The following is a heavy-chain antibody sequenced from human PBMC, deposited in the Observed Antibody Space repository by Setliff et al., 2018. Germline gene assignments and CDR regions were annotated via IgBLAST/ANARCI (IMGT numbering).Heavy chain of an antibody. V-gene: IGHV1-69*13. CDR2: IIPIFGTA. D-gene: IGHD2-15*01. Sequence: SVKVSCKASGGTFANKPISWVRQAPGQGLEWMGGIIPIFGTANYARKFQARVTITADESTSTAYMELSSLGSEDTAVYYCAGGNGGYSPYSWGQGTLVTVSS. CDR3: AGGNGGYSPYS. J-gene: IGHJ4*02. CDR1: GGTFANKP.